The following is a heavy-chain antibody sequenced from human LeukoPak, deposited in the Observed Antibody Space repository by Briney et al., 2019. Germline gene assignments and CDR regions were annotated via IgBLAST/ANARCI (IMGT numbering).Heavy chain of an antibody. Sequence: GASVKVSCEASGGTFSSYAINWVRQAPGQGLEWMGGIIPIFGTANYAQKFQGRVTITADESTSTAYMELSSLRSEDTAVYYCANRYYYDSSGYYRFDPWGQGTLVTVSS. CDR2: IIPIFGTA. CDR3: ANRYYYDSSGYYRFDP. D-gene: IGHD3-22*01. V-gene: IGHV1-69*13. J-gene: IGHJ5*02. CDR1: GGTFSSYA.